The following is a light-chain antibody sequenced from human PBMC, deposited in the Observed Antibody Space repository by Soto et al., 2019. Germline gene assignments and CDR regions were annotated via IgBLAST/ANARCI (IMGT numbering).Light chain of an antibody. CDR3: SSYTTSNTYV. J-gene: IGLJ1*01. V-gene: IGLV2-18*02. CDR2: DVS. Sequence: QSVLTQPPSVYGSPGQSVTISRTGTSADVGIYNRVAWYQQPPGTSPKLVICDVSNRPSGVPDRFSGSKSGSTASLTISGLQAEDEADYYCSSYTTSNTYVFGTGT. CDR1: SADVGIYNR.